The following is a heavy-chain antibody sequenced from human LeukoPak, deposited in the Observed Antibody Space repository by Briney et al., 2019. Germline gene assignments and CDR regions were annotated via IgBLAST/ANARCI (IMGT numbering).Heavy chain of an antibody. J-gene: IGHJ6*03. CDR2: IIPDLGTT. CDR1: GGTFSRYA. Sequence: SVKVSCKASGGTFSRYAISWVRQAPGQGLEWMGGIIPDLGTTNYAQTFQNKVTITADEFTSTTYMELSSLTSDDPAVYYCATSGGDYYYYSLDVWGKATPVTISS. V-gene: IGHV1-69*13. D-gene: IGHD3-10*01. CDR3: ATSGGDYYYYSLDV.